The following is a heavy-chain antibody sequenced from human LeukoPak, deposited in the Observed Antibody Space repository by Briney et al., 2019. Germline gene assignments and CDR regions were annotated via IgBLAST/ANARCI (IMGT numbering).Heavy chain of an antibody. Sequence: SVKVSCKASGGTFSSYAISWVRQAPGLGLEWMGGIIPIFGTANYAQKFQGRVTITADESTSTAYMELSSLRSEDTAVYYCARDIYYTRGYSYGTFDYWGQGTLVTVSS. V-gene: IGHV1-69*01. D-gene: IGHD5-18*01. CDR1: GGTFSSYA. CDR3: ARDIYYTRGYSYGTFDY. CDR2: IIPIFGTA. J-gene: IGHJ4*02.